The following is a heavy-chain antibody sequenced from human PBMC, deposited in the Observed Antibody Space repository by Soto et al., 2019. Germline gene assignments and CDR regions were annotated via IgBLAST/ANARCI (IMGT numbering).Heavy chain of an antibody. D-gene: IGHD4-17*01. CDR2: IDPSDSYT. V-gene: IGHV5-10-1*01. J-gene: IGHJ5*02. CDR3: ARCLDDDYGDLRP. Sequence: GESLKISCKGSGYSFTSYWISWVRQMPGKGLEWMGRIDPSDSYTNYRPSFQGHVTISADKSIRTAYLQWSSLKASDTAMYYYARCLDDDYGDLRPWGQGTLVTVSS. CDR1: GYSFTSYW.